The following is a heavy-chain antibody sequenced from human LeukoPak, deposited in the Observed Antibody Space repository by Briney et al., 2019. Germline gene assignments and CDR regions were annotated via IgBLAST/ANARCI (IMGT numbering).Heavy chain of an antibody. Sequence: ASVKVSCKASGYTFTSYGISWVRQAPGQGLEWMGWISAYNGNTNYAQKLQGRVTMTTDTSTSTAYMELRSLRSEDTAVYYCARDLDGFYYFDYWGQGTLVTVSS. CDR1: GYTFTSYG. J-gene: IGHJ4*02. CDR2: ISAYNGNT. D-gene: IGHD3-10*01. V-gene: IGHV1-18*01. CDR3: ARDLDGFYYFDY.